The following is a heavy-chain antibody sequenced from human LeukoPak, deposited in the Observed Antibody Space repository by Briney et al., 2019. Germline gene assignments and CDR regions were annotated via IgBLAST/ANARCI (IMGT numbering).Heavy chain of an antibody. CDR3: ARDPRIAVAGKYFDY. Sequence: SETLSLTCTVSGGSISSGGYYWSWIRQHPGKGLEWIGYIYYSGSTYYNPSLKSRVTISVDTSKNQFSLKLSSVTAADTAVYYCARDPRIAVAGKYFDYWGQGTLVTVSS. CDR2: IYYSGST. D-gene: IGHD6-19*01. CDR1: GGSISSGGYY. J-gene: IGHJ4*02. V-gene: IGHV4-31*03.